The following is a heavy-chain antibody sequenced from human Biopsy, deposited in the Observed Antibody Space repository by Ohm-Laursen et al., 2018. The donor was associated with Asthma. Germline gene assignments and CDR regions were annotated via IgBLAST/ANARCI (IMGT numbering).Heavy chain of an antibody. CDR1: GYTFIGYH. CDR3: ARHPYVDGSDNYYYRGNDYYLGMDV. V-gene: IGHV1-2*06. D-gene: IGHD3-10*01. J-gene: IGHJ6*02. Sequence: GASVKVSCKTSGYTFIGYHIHWVRRAPGQGLEWMGRINPNSGGTNYAQKFQGRVTITADESTSTAYMELSSLRSEDTAVYYCARHPYVDGSDNYYYRGNDYYLGMDVWGQGTTVTVSS. CDR2: INPNSGGT.